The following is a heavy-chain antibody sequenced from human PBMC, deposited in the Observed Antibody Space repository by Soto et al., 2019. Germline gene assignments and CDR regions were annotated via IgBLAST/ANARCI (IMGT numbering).Heavy chain of an antibody. Sequence: LRLSCAASGFTFGRYAMSWVRLAPGEGLQWISGISGTGGRAYYADSLEGRFIISRDNSKNTLYLQMNSLRAEDTAVYYCAKDRECTTSNCDVMNYFDYWGQGTQVTVSS. CDR2: ISGTGGRA. CDR3: AKDRECTTSNCDVMNYFDY. J-gene: IGHJ4*02. CDR1: GFTFGRYA. V-gene: IGHV3-23*01. D-gene: IGHD2-8*01.